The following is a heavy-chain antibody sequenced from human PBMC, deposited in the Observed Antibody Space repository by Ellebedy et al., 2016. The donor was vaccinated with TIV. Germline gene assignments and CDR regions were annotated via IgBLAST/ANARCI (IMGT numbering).Heavy chain of an antibody. CDR1: GFTFSNSA. CDR2: IPDNGEIT. D-gene: IGHD3-10*01. V-gene: IGHV3-23*01. Sequence: GESLKISCAASGFTFSNSAMSWVRQTPGKGLEWVSAIPDNGEITYYANSVRGRFTISRDNSKNTLYLRMKNLRAEDTAIYYCASNQRSYGSGGYFAYWGQGTLVTVSS. J-gene: IGHJ4*02. CDR3: ASNQRSYGSGGYFAY.